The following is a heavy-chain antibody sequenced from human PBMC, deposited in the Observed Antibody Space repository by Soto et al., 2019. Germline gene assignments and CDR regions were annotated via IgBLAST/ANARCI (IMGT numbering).Heavy chain of an antibody. CDR3: AREVWYGDYAADFDY. Sequence: ASVKVSCKASGYTFSSYGISWVRQAPGQGLEWMGWISTYYGNTNYAQKLQGRVTMTTDTSTSTAYMEMRSLKSDDAAVYYCAREVWYGDYAADFDYWGQGTMVTVSS. D-gene: IGHD4-17*01. V-gene: IGHV1-18*01. CDR2: ISTYYGNT. J-gene: IGHJ3*01. CDR1: GYTFSSYG.